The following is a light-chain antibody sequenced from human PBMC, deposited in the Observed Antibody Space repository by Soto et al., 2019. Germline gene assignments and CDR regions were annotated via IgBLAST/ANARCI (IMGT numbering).Light chain of an antibody. CDR2: DVS. CDR3: SSYTSSSTLYI. J-gene: IGLJ1*01. Sequence: QSVLTQPASVSGSPGQSITISCTGTSSDVGSYKFVSWYQHHPGKTPKLMIYDVSDRPSGVSHRFSGSKSGNTASLTISGLQAEDEADYYCSSYTSSSTLYIFGTGTKLTVL. CDR1: SSDVGSYKF. V-gene: IGLV2-14*03.